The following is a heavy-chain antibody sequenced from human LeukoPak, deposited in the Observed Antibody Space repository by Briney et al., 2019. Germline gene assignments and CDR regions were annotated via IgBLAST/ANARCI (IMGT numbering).Heavy chain of an antibody. CDR3: ARDSPYYYGSGNYDYYYMDV. CDR2: IYSGGST. CDR1: GLSVSYNY. V-gene: IGHV3-66*01. J-gene: IGHJ6*03. D-gene: IGHD3-10*01. Sequence: GGSLRLTCAGSGLSVSYNYMTWVRQAPGKGLEWVSIIYSGGSTFYADSVKGRFTISRDNSKNTLYLQMNSLRAEDTAVYYCARDSPYYYGSGNYDYYYMDVWGKGTTVTISS.